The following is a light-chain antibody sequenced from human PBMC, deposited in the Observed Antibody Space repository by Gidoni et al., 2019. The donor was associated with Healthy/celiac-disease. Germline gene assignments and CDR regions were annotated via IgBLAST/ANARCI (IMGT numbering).Light chain of an antibody. V-gene: IGLV2-8*01. J-gene: IGLJ2*01. CDR2: EVS. Sequence: QSALTQPHSASGSPGQSVTISCTGTSSDVGGYNYVPWYQQHPGKAPKLMIYEVSKRPSGVPDRFSGSKSGNTASLTVSGLQAEDEADYYCSSYAGSNKAVFGGGTKLTVL. CDR1: SSDVGGYNY. CDR3: SSYAGSNKAV.